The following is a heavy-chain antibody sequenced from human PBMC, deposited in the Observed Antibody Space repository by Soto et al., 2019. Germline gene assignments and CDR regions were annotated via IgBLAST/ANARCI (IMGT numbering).Heavy chain of an antibody. CDR2: IKQDGSEI. J-gene: IGHJ4*02. D-gene: IGHD4-17*01. Sequence: EVQLVESGGGLVQPGGSLRLSCAASGFTFSSYWMSWVRQAPGKGLEWVANIKQDGSEIYYVDSVKGRFTISRDNAKNSLYLQMNSLRAEDTAVYYCARDDGDYDFDYWGQGTLVTVSS. CDR3: ARDDGDYDFDY. V-gene: IGHV3-7*01. CDR1: GFTFSSYW.